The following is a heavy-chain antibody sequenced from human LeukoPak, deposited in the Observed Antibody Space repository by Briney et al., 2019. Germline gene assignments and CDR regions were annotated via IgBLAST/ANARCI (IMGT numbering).Heavy chain of an antibody. D-gene: IGHD3-10*01. CDR1: GGSISGHY. V-gene: IGHV4-59*11. CDR3: ARDGGSGLFDY. J-gene: IGHJ4*02. Sequence: PSETLSLTRTVSGGSISGHYWSWIRQPPGKGLEWIGNIYYSGSTKYNPSLKSRVTISVDTSKNQFTLKLSSVTAADTAVYYCARDGGSGLFDYWGQGILVTVSS. CDR2: IYYSGST.